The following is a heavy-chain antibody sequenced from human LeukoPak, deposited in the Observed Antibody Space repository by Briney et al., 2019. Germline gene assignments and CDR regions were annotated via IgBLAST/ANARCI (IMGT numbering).Heavy chain of an antibody. CDR1: GFTLSSYA. CDR3: TKQSAGSAAWYSLHYDF. V-gene: IGHV3-23*01. Sequence: GGSLRLSCAASGFTLSSYAMTWVRQAPGRGLEWVSSVDGGGGGTYYADSVKGRFTIPRDNSKDTLYLQMNGLRAEDTAVYFCTKQSAGSAAWYSLHYDFWGQGTLVTVSS. D-gene: IGHD6-13*01. CDR2: VDGGGGGT. J-gene: IGHJ4*02.